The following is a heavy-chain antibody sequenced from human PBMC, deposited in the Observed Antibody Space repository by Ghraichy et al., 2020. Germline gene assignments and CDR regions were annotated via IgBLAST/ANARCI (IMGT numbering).Heavy chain of an antibody. CDR1: GYTFTGYY. V-gene: IGHV1-2*06. CDR3: ARGACRGDCYYGGSKFDAFDI. D-gene: IGHD2-21*01. CDR2: INPNSGGT. J-gene: IGHJ3*02. Sequence: ASVKVSCKASGYTFTGYYMHWVRQAPGQGLEWMGRINPNSGGTNYAQKFQGRVTMTRDTSISTAYMELSRLRSDDTAVYYCARGACRGDCYYGGSKFDAFDIWGKGTMVTVSS.